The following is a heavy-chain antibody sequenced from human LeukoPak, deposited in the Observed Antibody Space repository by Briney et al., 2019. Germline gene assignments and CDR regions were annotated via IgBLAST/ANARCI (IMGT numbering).Heavy chain of an antibody. CDR1: GGSTSSSNYY. CDR2: IHYSGNT. J-gene: IGHJ4*02. CDR3: ARLGAGPTYYDFWSGYSSFYFDY. Sequence: SETLSLTCTVSGGSTSSSNYYWGWIRQPPGKGLEWIGGIHYSGNTYYNPSLKSRVTISVGTSKNQFSLKLSSVTAADTAVYYCARLGAGPTYYDFWSGYSSFYFDYWGQGTLVTVSS. D-gene: IGHD3-3*01. V-gene: IGHV4-39*01.